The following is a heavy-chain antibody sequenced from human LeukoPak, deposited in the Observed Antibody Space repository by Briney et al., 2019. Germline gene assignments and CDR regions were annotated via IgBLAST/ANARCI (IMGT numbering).Heavy chain of an antibody. CDR3: ARAVLATKSEHWFDS. V-gene: IGHV4-39*07. Sequence: PSETLSLTRTVSGGSISSSSYYWGWIRQPPGKGLEWIGSIYYSGSTYYNPSLKSRVTISVDTSKNQFSLKLSSVTAADTAVYYCARAVLATKSEHWFDSWGQGTLVTVSS. CDR2: IYYSGST. D-gene: IGHD2-8*01. J-gene: IGHJ5*01. CDR1: GGSISSSSYY.